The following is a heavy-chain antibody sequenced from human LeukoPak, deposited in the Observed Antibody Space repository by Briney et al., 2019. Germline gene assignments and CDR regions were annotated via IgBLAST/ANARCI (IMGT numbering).Heavy chain of an antibody. CDR1: GFIFSSYA. D-gene: IGHD6-19*01. J-gene: IGHJ3*02. CDR3: AKRAVAGTGRGFDI. Sequence: GGSLRLSCAASGFIFSSYAMNWVRQAPGKGLEWVSLISGSGDSTDYADSVKGRFTISRDNSKNTLYLHINSLRADDTAVYYCAKRAVAGTGRGFDIWGQGTLVTVSS. CDR2: ISGSGDST. V-gene: IGHV3-23*01.